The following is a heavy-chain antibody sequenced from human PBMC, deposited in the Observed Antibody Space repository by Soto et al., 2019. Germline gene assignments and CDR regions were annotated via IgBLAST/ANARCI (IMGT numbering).Heavy chain of an antibody. V-gene: IGHV3-30*18. CDR2: ISYDGSNK. CDR3: ANDRVRVATTGAADV. CDR1: GFTFSSYG. D-gene: IGHD5-12*01. Sequence: QVQLVESGGGVVQPGRSLRLSCAASGFTFSSYGMHWVRQAPGKGLEWVAVISYDGSNKYYADSVKGRFTISRDNSKNTLYLPMNSLRAEDTAVYYCANDRVRVATTGAADVWGQGTTVTVSS. J-gene: IGHJ6*02.